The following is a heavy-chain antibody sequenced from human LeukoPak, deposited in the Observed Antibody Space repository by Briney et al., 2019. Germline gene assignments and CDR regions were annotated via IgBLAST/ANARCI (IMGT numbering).Heavy chain of an antibody. CDR1: GGSFSGYY. CDR2: INHSGST. J-gene: IGHJ6*02. V-gene: IGHV4-34*01. Sequence: SETLSLTCAVYGGSFSGYYWSWLRQPPGKGLEWIGEINHSGSTNYNPSLKSRVTISVDTSKNQFSLKLSSVTAADTAVYYCARGRGLTGYSDYYYYYGMDVWGQGTTVTVSS. D-gene: IGHD3-9*01. CDR3: ARGRGLTGYSDYYYYYGMDV.